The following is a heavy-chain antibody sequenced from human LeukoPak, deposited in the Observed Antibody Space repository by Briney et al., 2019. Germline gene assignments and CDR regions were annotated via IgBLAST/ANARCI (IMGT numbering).Heavy chain of an antibody. CDR2: IYSGGST. J-gene: IGHJ4*02. D-gene: IGHD3-10*01. CDR3: ARDSSLRLWFRS. CDR1: GFTVSSNY. Sequence: GGSLRLSYAASGFTVSSNYMSWVRQAPGKGLEWVSVIYSGGSTYYADSVKGRFTISRDNSKNTLYLQMDSLRAEDTAVYYCARDSSLRLWFRSWGQGTLGTVSS. V-gene: IGHV3-66*01.